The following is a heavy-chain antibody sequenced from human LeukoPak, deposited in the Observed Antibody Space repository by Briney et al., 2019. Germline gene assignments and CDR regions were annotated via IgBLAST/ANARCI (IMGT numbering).Heavy chain of an antibody. J-gene: IGHJ3*02. CDR2: ISAYNGNT. D-gene: IGHD3-22*01. CDR3: ARDLPTMMNAFDI. V-gene: IGHV1-18*01. CDR1: GYTFTSYG. Sequence: ASVKVSCKASGYTFTSYGISWVRQAPGQGLEWMGWISAYNGNTNYAQKLQGRVTMTTDTSTSTAHMELRSLRSDDTAVYYCARDLPTMMNAFDIWGQGTMVTVSS.